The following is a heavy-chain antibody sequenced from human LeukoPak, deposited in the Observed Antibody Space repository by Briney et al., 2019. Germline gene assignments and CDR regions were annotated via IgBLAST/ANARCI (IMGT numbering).Heavy chain of an antibody. J-gene: IGHJ4*02. V-gene: IGHV1-46*01. CDR1: GYTFTSYY. CDR3: ATGYCSGGSCYSSSY. CDR2: INPSGGST. Sequence: ASVKVSCKASGYTFTSYYMHWVRQAPGQGLEWMGIINPSGGSTSYAQKFQGRVTMTRNTSISTAYMELSSLRSEDTAVYYCATGYCSGGSCYSSSYWGQGTLVTVSS. D-gene: IGHD2-15*01.